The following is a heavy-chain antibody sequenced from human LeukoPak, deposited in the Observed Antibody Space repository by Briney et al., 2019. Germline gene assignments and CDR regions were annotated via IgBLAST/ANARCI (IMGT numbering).Heavy chain of an antibody. J-gene: IGHJ4*02. V-gene: IGHV4-4*02. D-gene: IGHD4-17*01. CDR3: ARLIDGDYANTHFDS. CDR1: GGSISSSNW. Sequence: SGTLSLTCAVSGGSISSSNWWSWVRQPPGKGLEWIGEIYHSGSTNYNPSLKSRVTISVDKSKNQFSLKLSSVTAADTAMYYCARLIDGDYANTHFDSWGQGTRVTVSS. CDR2: IYHSGST.